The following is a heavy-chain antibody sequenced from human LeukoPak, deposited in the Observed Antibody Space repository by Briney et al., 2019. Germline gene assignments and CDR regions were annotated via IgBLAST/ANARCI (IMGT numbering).Heavy chain of an antibody. V-gene: IGHV3-7*03. J-gene: IGHJ5*02. CDR1: GFTLSSYW. CDR2: IKQDGSEK. Sequence: GGSLRLSCAASGFTLSSYWMSWVRQAPGKGLEWVANIKQDGSEKYYVDSVKGRFTISRDNSKNTLYLQMNSLRAEDTAVYYCAKGYDSSGWKGLMNWFDPWGQGTLVTVSS. D-gene: IGHD6-19*01. CDR3: AKGYDSSGWKGLMNWFDP.